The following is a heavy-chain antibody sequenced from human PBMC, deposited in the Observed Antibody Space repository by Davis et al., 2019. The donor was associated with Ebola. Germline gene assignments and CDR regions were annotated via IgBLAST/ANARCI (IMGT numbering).Heavy chain of an antibody. CDR3: ARGWLRGYLDY. J-gene: IGHJ4*02. Sequence: PSETLSLTFAISGDSVSGNNGAWNWIRQSPSRGLEWLGRTYYYRSKWYIDYAESVRGRIIINPDTSKNQLSLQVNSVTPEDTAVYYCARGWLRGYLDYWGQGTLVTVSS. V-gene: IGHV6-1*01. CDR2: TYYYRSKWYI. D-gene: IGHD3-3*01. CDR1: GDSVSGNNGA.